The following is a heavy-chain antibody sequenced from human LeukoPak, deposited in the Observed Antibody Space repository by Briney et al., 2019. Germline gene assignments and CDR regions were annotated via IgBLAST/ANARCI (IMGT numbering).Heavy chain of an antibody. Sequence: SETLSLTCTVSGGSISSSSYYWGWIRQPPGKGLEWIGTIYYSGSTYYNPSLKSRVTISEDTSKNQFSLKLSSVTAADTAVYYCARPAYGSGSHSGFDYWGQGTLVTVSS. CDR1: GGSISSSSYY. J-gene: IGHJ4*02. V-gene: IGHV4-39*01. CDR3: ARPAYGSGSHSGFDY. CDR2: IYYSGST. D-gene: IGHD3-10*01.